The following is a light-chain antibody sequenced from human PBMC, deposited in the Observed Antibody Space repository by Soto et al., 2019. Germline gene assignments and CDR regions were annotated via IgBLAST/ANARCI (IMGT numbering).Light chain of an antibody. Sequence: QTVVTQEPSFSMSPGGTVTLTCGLSSGSVSTSYYPSWYQQTPGQAPRTLIYSTNTRSSGVPDRFSGSILGNKAALTITGAQADDESDYYCVLYMGSGISVFGTGTKLTVL. V-gene: IGLV8-61*01. CDR3: VLYMGSGISV. CDR2: STN. J-gene: IGLJ1*01. CDR1: SGSVSTSYY.